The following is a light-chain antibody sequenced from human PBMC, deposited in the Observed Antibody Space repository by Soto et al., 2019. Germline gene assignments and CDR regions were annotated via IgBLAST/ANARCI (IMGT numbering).Light chain of an antibody. CDR1: QTLANY. Sequence: EVELTQSPATLSLSPGERATLSCRASQTLANYLAWYQQRPGQAPRLLIYDASNRATGIPARFSGSGSGTDFTLTISSLEPEDSAVYYCQQRSDSYTFGQGTTLEIK. CDR3: QQRSDSYT. J-gene: IGKJ2*01. CDR2: DAS. V-gene: IGKV3-11*01.